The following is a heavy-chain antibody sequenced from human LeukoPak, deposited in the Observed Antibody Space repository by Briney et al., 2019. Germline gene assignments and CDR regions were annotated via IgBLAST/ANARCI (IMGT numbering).Heavy chain of an antibody. J-gene: IGHJ4*02. Sequence: PGGSLRLSCAASGFTFSSYAMSWVRQAPGKGLEWVSAISGSGGSTYYADSVKGRFTISRDNPKNTLYLQMNSLRAEDTAVYYCARDSVPEGIAVAGLDYWGQGTLVTVSS. D-gene: IGHD6-19*01. CDR2: ISGSGGST. CDR1: GFTFSSYA. V-gene: IGHV3-23*01. CDR3: ARDSVPEGIAVAGLDY.